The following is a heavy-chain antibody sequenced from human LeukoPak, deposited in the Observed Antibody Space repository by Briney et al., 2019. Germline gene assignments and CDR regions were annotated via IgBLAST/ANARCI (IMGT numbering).Heavy chain of an antibody. Sequence: GGSLRLSWAASGFTFSRYWMSWVRQAAGKGLEWVANIKQDGSEKYYVDSVKGRFTISRGNAKNSLYLQMNSLRAEDTAVYYCARVWTDYYGSGSPEYYFDYWGQGTLVTVSS. V-gene: IGHV3-7*01. D-gene: IGHD3-10*01. J-gene: IGHJ4*02. CDR2: IKQDGSEK. CDR1: GFTFSRYW. CDR3: ARVWTDYYGSGSPEYYFDY.